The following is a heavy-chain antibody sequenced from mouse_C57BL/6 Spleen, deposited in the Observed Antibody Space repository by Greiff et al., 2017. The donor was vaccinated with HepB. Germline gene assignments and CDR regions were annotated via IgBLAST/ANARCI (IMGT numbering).Heavy chain of an antibody. CDR1: GYSITSGYY. Sequence: VQLQQSGPGLVKPSQSLSLTCSVTGYSITSGYYWNWIRQFPGNKLEWMGYISYDGSNNYNPSLKNRISITRDTSKNQFFLKLNSMTTEDTATYCSARLGYYGSSSFDFWGKGTLVTVSA. J-gene: IGHJ3*01. V-gene: IGHV3-6*01. CDR2: ISYDGSN. D-gene: IGHD1-1*01. CDR3: ARLGYYGSSSFDF.